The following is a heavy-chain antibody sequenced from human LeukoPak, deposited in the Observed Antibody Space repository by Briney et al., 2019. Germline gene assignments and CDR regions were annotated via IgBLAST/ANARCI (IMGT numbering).Heavy chain of an antibody. CDR1: GFSFSSYA. D-gene: IGHD2-2*02. V-gene: IGHV3-23*01. Sequence: GGSLRLSCAASGFSFSSYAMSWVRQAPGKGLQWVSGITGSGGSTYYAASVTGRFTISRDNSKNTLYLQMTSLRAEDTAVYYCAKRVPAAIRDDYYYFYGMDVWGQGTTVTVSS. CDR2: ITGSGGST. CDR3: AKRVPAAIRDDYYYFYGMDV. J-gene: IGHJ6*02.